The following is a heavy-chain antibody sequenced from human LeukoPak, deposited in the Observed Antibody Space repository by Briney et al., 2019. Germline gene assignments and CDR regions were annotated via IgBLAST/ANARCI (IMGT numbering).Heavy chain of an antibody. V-gene: IGHV4-59*01. CDR1: GGSISPYF. CDR2: ISYSGST. Sequence: PSEILSLTCTVSGGSISPYFWSWIRQPPGKGLEWIGYISYSGSTNYNPSLKSRVTISVDTSKNQFSLQLSSVTAADTAVYYCARDDYRGVINFDPWGQGTLVTVSS. CDR3: ARDDYRGVINFDP. D-gene: IGHD3-10*01. J-gene: IGHJ5*02.